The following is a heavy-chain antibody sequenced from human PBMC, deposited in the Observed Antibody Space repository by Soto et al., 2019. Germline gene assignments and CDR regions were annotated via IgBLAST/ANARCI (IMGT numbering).Heavy chain of an antibody. D-gene: IGHD3-10*01. Sequence: EVPLCEAGGGFVQPGGSLRLSCAAAGFTCSRYAMIWVLQAPGKGLEWVSAISGRGGSTYYADDVKCRFTISRDHTKTTLYLQMNSLRDEDTAVYYCAGVYRGRVTMVRGSHHFDYWGQGTLVTVSS. CDR1: GFTCSRYA. J-gene: IGHJ4*02. V-gene: IGHV3-23*01. CDR3: AGVYRGRVTMVRGSHHFDY. CDR2: ISGRGGST.